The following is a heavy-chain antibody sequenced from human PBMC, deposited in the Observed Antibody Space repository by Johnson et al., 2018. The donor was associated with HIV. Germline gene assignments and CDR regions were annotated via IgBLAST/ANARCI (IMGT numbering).Heavy chain of an antibody. D-gene: IGHD1-1*01. J-gene: IGHJ3*02. CDR1: GFTVSSNY. CDR2: IYSGGST. V-gene: IGHV3-53*01. Sequence: EVQLVESGGGLIQPGGPLRLSCAASGFTVSSNYMSWVRQAPGKGLEWVSVIYSGGSTYYADSVKGRFTISRDNSKNTLYLQMNSLRAEDTAVYFCATVWRNEGRHAFDIWGQGTMVTVSS. CDR3: ATVWRNEGRHAFDI.